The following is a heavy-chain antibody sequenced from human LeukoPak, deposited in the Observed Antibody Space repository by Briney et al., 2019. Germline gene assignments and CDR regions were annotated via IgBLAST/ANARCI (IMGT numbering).Heavy chain of an antibody. V-gene: IGHV3-23*01. CDR1: GFTFSSYA. J-gene: IGHJ4*02. D-gene: IGHD4-17*01. CDR3: AKAQRRYGELPPDY. Sequence: GGSLRLSCAASGFTFSSYAMTWVRQAPGKGLEWVSAIGGSGDSTYYADSVKGRFTISRDNSRNTLYLQMNSLRAEDTAVYYCAKAQRRYGELPPDYWGQGTLVTVSS. CDR2: IGGSGDST.